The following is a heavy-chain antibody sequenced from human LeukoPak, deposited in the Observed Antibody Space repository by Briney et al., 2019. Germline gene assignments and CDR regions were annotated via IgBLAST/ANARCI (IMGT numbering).Heavy chain of an antibody. D-gene: IGHD3-22*01. CDR1: GGSISSYY. J-gene: IGHJ4*02. V-gene: IGHV4-59*01. CDR3: ARTHEYYYDSSGYYFDY. Sequence: SETLSLTCTVSGGSISSYYWRWIRQPPGKGLEWIGYIYYSGSTNYNPSLKSRVTISVETSKNQFSLKLSSVTAADTAVYYCARTHEYYYDSSGYYFDYWGQGTLVTVSS. CDR2: IYYSGST.